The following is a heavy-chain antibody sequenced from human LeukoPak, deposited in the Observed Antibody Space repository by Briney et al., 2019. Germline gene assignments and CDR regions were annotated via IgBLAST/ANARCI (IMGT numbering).Heavy chain of an antibody. D-gene: IGHD1-26*01. CDR1: GFTFSRYA. CDR3: AKRGATQLGYYFDY. V-gene: IGHV3-23*01. J-gene: IGHJ4*02. CDR2: ISGSGGST. Sequence: GGSLRLSCAASGFTFSRYAMSWVRRAPGKGLEWVSAISGSGGSTYYADSVKGRFTISRDNSKNTLYLQMNSLRAEDTAVYYCAKRGATQLGYYFDYWGQGTLVTVSS.